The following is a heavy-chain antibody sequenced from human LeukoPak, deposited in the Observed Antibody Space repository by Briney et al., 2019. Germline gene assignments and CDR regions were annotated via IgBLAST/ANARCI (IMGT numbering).Heavy chain of an antibody. Sequence: SETLSLTCTVSGGSISSYYWSWIRQPAGKGLEWIGRIYSRGNTNYNPSLKSQVTMSVGTSRNQFSLKLSSVTAADTAVYYCARAGRGTSARNGFDIWGQGTMVTVSS. J-gene: IGHJ3*02. V-gene: IGHV4-4*07. CDR2: IYSRGNT. CDR3: ARAGRGTSARNGFDI. D-gene: IGHD1-26*01. CDR1: GGSISSYY.